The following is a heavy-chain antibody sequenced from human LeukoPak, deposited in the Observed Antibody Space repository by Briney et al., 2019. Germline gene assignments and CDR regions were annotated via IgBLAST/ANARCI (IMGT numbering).Heavy chain of an antibody. Sequence: GGSLRLSCAGSGFTFSHYYIDWVRQAPGKGLEWVARIRNKANSYSIEYVASVKGRFTISRDDSKNSVYLQMNSPKSEDTADYYCVRVMLGSSKFFDLWGRGTLVTVSS. D-gene: IGHD1-26*01. CDR3: VRVMLGSSKFFDL. CDR1: GFTFSHYY. J-gene: IGHJ2*01. V-gene: IGHV3-72*01. CDR2: IRNKANSYSI.